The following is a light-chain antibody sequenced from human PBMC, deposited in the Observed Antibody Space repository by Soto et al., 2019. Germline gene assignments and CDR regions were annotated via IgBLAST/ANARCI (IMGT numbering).Light chain of an antibody. J-gene: IGLJ2*01. CDR2: GNS. V-gene: IGLV1-40*01. Sequence: QSVLTQPPSVSGAPGQRVTISCTGSSSNIGAGYDVQWYQQLPGTPPKLLIYGNSNRPSGVPDRFSGSKSGTSASLAIPGLQAEDEADYYCQSYDSSLSGVVFGGGTKLTVL. CDR1: SSNIGAGYD. CDR3: QSYDSSLSGVV.